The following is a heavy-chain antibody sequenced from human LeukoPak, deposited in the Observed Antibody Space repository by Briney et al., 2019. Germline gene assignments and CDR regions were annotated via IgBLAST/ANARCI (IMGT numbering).Heavy chain of an antibody. CDR2: IYYSGST. D-gene: IGHD6-19*01. J-gene: IGHJ4*02. V-gene: IGHV4-59*01. CDR1: GGLISSYY. Sequence: PSETLSLTCTVSGGLISSYYWSWIRQPPGKGLEWIEYIYYSGSTNYNPSLKSRVTISVDTSKNQFSLKLSSVTAADTAVYYCARGEWYAVAGTVWDYWGQGTLVTVSS. CDR3: ARGEWYAVAGTVWDY.